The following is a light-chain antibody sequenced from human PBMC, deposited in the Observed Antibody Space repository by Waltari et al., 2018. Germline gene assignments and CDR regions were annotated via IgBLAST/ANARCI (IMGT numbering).Light chain of an antibody. V-gene: IGKV1-9*01. J-gene: IGKJ1*01. CDR3: QQLNSYQWT. CDR1: QGINNY. CDR2: AAS. Sequence: IQLTQSPSSLSASVGDRVTITCRASQGINNYLAWYQQKPGKPPKLLIYAASTLQSGVPSRFSGSGSGTDFTLTISSLQPEDFASYYCQQLNSYQWTFGQGTKVEVK.